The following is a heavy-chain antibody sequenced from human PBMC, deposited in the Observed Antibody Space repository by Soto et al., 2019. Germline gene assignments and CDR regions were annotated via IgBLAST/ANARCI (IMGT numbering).Heavy chain of an antibody. CDR3: TTDIVVVPAAEDY. CDR1: GFTFSNAW. CDR2: IKSKTDGGTT. J-gene: IGHJ4*02. V-gene: IGHV3-15*01. Sequence: GGSMRLSCAASGFTFSNAWMSWVRQAPGKGLEWVGRIKSKTDGGTTDYAAPVKGRFTISRDDSKNTLYLQMNSLKTEDTAVFYCTTDIVVVPAAEDYWGQGTLVTVSS. D-gene: IGHD2-2*01.